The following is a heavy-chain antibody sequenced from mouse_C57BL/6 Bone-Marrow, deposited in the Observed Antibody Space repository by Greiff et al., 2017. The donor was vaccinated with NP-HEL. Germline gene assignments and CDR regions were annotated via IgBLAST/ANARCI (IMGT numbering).Heavy chain of an antibody. CDR1: ASTFPSYW. CDR2: IDPNSGGT. J-gene: IGHJ1*03. V-gene: IGHV1-72*01. CDR3: ARSGTTEGYFDV. D-gene: IGHD1-1*01. Sequence: QVQLQRPGAELVKPGASVKLSCKASASTFPSYWLHWVTQRPGRGLGWIGRIDPNSGGTKYNETFKSKATLTVDKPSSTAYMQLSSLTSEDSAVYYCARSGTTEGYFDVWGTGTTVTVSS.